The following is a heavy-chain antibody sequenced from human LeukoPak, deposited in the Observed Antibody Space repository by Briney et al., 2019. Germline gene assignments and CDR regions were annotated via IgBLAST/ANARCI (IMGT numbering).Heavy chain of an antibody. Sequence: SETLSLTCTVSGGSISSYYWSWIRQPPGKGLEWIGYIYYSGSTNYNPSLKSRVTISVDTSKNQFSLKLSSVTAADTAVYYCARAPYSSSWAYYYYYGMDVWGQGTTVTVSS. CDR2: IYYSGST. J-gene: IGHJ6*02. CDR1: GGSISSYY. V-gene: IGHV4-59*01. CDR3: ARAPYSSSWAYYYYYGMDV. D-gene: IGHD6-13*01.